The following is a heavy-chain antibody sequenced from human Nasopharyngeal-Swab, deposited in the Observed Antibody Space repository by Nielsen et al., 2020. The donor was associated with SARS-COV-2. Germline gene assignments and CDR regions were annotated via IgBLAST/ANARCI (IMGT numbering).Heavy chain of an antibody. V-gene: IGHV3-48*03. J-gene: IGHJ5*02. CDR2: ISTSGATI. Sequence: GASLKISCAASGFTFDNYEMNWVRQAPGKGLEWVSYISTSGATIHYADSVWGRFTISRDNAKTSLYLQMNSLRAEDTAVYYCARASRGWSWGQGTLVTVSS. D-gene: IGHD6-19*01. CDR3: ARASRGWS. CDR1: GFTFDNYE.